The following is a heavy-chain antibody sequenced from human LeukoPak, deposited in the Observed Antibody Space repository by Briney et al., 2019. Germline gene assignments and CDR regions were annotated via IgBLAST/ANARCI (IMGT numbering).Heavy chain of an antibody. V-gene: IGHV4-30-2*01. J-gene: IGHJ6*02. CDR2: IYHSGST. CDR1: GGSISSGGYS. Sequence: PSETLSLTCAVSGGSISSGGYSWSWIRQPPGTGLEWIGYIYHSGSTYYNPSLKSRVTISVDRSKNQFSLKLSSVTAADTAVYYCARGSGNYYGMDVWGQGTTVTVSS. D-gene: IGHD2-15*01. CDR3: ARGSGNYYGMDV.